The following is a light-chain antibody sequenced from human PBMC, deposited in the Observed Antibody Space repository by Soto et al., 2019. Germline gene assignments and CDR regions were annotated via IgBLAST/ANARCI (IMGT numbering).Light chain of an antibody. CDR1: QSVSSSY. CDR3: QQYGSSPTT. J-gene: IGKJ5*01. V-gene: IGKV3-20*01. Sequence: PGERATLSCRASQSVSSSYLAWYQQKPRQAPRLLIYGASSRATGIPDRFSGSGSGTDFTLTISRLEPEDFAVYYCQQYGSSPTTFAQGTRLETK. CDR2: GAS.